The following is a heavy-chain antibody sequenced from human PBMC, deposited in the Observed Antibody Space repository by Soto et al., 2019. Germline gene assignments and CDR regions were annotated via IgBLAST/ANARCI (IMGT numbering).Heavy chain of an antibody. CDR1: GGTFSSYA. D-gene: IGHD2-15*01. CDR3: ARSEGGSCSLDGYYDNYYGMDV. Sequence: QVQLVQSGAEVKKPGSSVKVSCKAPGGTFSSYAISWVRQAPGQGLEWMGGIIPICGTANYAQKFQGRVTITADESTSAGYMDLRSVRSDDTAGYYCARSEGGSCSLDGYYDNYYGMDVWGQGTTVTVSS. CDR2: IIPICGTA. J-gene: IGHJ6*02. V-gene: IGHV1-69*01.